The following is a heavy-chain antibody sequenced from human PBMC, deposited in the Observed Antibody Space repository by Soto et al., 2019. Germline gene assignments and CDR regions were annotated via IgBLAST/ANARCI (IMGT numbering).Heavy chain of an antibody. V-gene: IGHV4-30-2*01. D-gene: IGHD2-15*01. CDR2: IYHSGST. Sequence: SETLSLTCAVSGGSISSGGYSWSWIRQPPGKGLEWIGYIYHSGSTYYNPSLKSRVTISRDNSKNTLYLQMNSLRAEDTAIYYCARDTDIVVASSINSYSYGLDVWGQGSTVTVSS. CDR3: ARDTDIVVASSINSYSYGLDV. J-gene: IGHJ6*02. CDR1: GGSISSGGYS.